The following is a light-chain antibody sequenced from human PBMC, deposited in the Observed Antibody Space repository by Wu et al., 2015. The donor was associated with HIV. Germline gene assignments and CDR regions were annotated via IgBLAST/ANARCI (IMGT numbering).Light chain of an antibody. CDR1: QSVSS. V-gene: IGKV3-20*01. CDR3: QQYGTSLT. Sequence: VVVTQSPATLSMSPGEGATLSCRASQSVSSIAWYQQTPGQAPRLLIYATSSRATGVPERFSGSGSGTDFTLTISRLEPEDFAVFYCQQYGTSLTFGRGTKVEIK. J-gene: IGKJ4*01. CDR2: ATS.